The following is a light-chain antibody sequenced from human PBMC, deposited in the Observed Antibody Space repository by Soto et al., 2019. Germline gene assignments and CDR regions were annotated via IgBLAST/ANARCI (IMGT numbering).Light chain of an antibody. CDR2: LDSDGSH. J-gene: IGLJ3*02. CDR1: SGHSTYA. Sequence: QPVLTQSPSASASLGASVKLTCTLSSGHSTYAIAWHQQQPEKGPRYLMKLDSDGSHSKGDGIPDRFSGSSSGAERYLTISSRQSEDEADYYWQTWATVPDWVFGGGTKLTVL. V-gene: IGLV4-69*01. CDR3: QTWATVPDWV.